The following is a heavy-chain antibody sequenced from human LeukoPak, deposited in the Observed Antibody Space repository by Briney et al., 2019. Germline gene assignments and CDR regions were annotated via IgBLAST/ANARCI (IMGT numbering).Heavy chain of an antibody. CDR1: GFNFGDFA. D-gene: IGHD3-3*01. J-gene: IGHJ4*02. V-gene: IGHV3-23*01. CDR2: ISDTGKVV. Sequence: GGSLRLSCIGSGFNFGDFAMSWVRQVPGRSPEFVSSISDTGKVVFYRDSVRGRATVSRDNSRSTLYLQLSDVRGDDTAVYYCDSGEWWGPGTQVVVSS. CDR3: DSGEW.